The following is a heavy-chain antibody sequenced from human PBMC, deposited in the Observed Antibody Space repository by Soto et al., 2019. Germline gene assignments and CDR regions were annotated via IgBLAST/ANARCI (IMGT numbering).Heavy chain of an antibody. J-gene: IGHJ5*02. CDR3: ARETKLRYPRANWFDP. Sequence: QVQLQQWGAGLLKPSETLSLTCAVYGGSFSGYYWSWIRQPPGKGLEWIGEINHSGSTNYNPSLKRRVTISXXTXKXXFSLKRSSVTAADTAVYYCARETKLRYPRANWFDPWGQGTLVTVSS. CDR1: GGSFSGYY. V-gene: IGHV4-34*01. CDR2: INHSGST. D-gene: IGHD3-9*01.